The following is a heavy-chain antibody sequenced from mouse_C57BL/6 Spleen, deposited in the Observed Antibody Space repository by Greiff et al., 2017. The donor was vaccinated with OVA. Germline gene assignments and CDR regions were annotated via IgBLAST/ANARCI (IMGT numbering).Heavy chain of an antibody. CDR1: GYTFTSYW. V-gene: IGHV1-7*01. CDR3: AREGITTVVAKYCDV. J-gene: IGHJ1*03. D-gene: IGHD1-1*01. Sequence: VQLQQSGAELATPGASVTLSCTASGYTFTSYWMPWVKQRPGQGLEWIGYITPSRGYTKYNQRFKDKATLTADKASSTAYMQLSCLAYDGSAFYYCAREGITTVVAKYCDVWGTGTAVTVSS. CDR2: ITPSRGYT.